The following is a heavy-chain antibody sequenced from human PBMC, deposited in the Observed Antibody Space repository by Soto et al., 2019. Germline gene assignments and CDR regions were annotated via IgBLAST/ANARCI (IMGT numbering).Heavy chain of an antibody. J-gene: IGHJ6*02. CDR2: ISTDNGNT. CDR1: GYTFTSSG. V-gene: IGHV1-18*01. CDR3: ARGIRRYYYYYYGMDV. Sequence: ASVKVSCKASGYTFTSSGISWVRQAPGQGLEWMGWISTDNGNTKYAQHLQGRVSMTTDTSTSTAYMELRSLRSDDTAVYYCARGIRRYYYYYYGMDVWGQGTTVTVSS.